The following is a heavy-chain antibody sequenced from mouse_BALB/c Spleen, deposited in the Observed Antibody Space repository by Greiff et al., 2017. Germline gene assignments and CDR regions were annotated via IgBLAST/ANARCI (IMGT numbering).Heavy chain of an antibody. V-gene: IGHV1-5*01. CDR1: GYTFTSYW. CDR2: IYPGNSDT. D-gene: IGHD1-3*01. J-gene: IGHJ3*01. CDR3: TIGEWGSWFAY. Sequence: VQLQQSGTVLARPGASVKMSCKASGYTFTSYWMHWVKQRPGQGLEWIGAIYPGNSDTSYNQKFKGKAKLTAVTSTSTAYMELSSLTNEDSAVYYCTIGEWGSWFAYWGQGTLVTVSA.